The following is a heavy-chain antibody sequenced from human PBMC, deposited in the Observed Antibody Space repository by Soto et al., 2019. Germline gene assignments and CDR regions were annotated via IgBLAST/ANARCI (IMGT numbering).Heavy chain of an antibody. CDR1: GYTFTSYY. V-gene: IGHV1-8*01. Sequence: ASVNVSFKSSGYTFTSYYINWVRQATGQGLEWMGWMNPNSGNTGYAQKFQGRVTMTRNTSISTAYMELSSLRSEDTAVYYCARGRLLRYFDWLLGDAFDIWGQGTMVTVSS. CDR3: ARGRLLRYFDWLLGDAFDI. J-gene: IGHJ3*02. CDR2: MNPNSGNT. D-gene: IGHD3-9*01.